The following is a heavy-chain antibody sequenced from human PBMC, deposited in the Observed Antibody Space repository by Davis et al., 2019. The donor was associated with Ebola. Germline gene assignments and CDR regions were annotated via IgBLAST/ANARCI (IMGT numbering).Heavy chain of an antibody. D-gene: IGHD7-27*01. CDR2: IRSKAYGGTT. CDR1: GFTFGDYA. V-gene: IGHV3-49*04. J-gene: IGHJ4*02. CDR3: TRDGQLGKKYYFDY. Sequence: GESLKISCTASGFTFGDYAMSWVRQAPGKGLEWVGFIRSKAYGGTTEYAASVKGRFTISRDDSKSIAYLQMNSLKTEDTAVYYCTRDGQLGKKYYFDYWGQGTLVTVSS.